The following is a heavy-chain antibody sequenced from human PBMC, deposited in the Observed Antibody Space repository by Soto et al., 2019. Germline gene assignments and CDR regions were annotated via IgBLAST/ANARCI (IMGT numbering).Heavy chain of an antibody. CDR2: ISYDGSNK. Sequence: GGSLRLSCAASGFTFSSYGMHWVRQAPGKGLEWVAVISYDGSNKYYADSVKGRFTISRDNSKNTLYLQMNSLRAGDTAVYYCVRFRPWYSGMDVWGQGTTVTVSS. D-gene: IGHD6-6*01. CDR1: GFTFSSYG. J-gene: IGHJ6*02. CDR3: VRFRPWYSGMDV. V-gene: IGHV3-30*03.